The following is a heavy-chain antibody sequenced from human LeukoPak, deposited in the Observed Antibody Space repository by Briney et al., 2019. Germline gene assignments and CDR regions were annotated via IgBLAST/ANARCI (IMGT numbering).Heavy chain of an antibody. Sequence: PSETLSLTCTVSGGSISSYYWNWIRQPPGKGLEWIGFIYYSGIANYNPSLKSRVTISVDTSKNQFSLKLSSVTAADTAVYYCARGGSYVWGSYRLKSWFDPWGQGTLVTVSS. CDR1: GGSISSYY. V-gene: IGHV4-59*01. J-gene: IGHJ5*02. D-gene: IGHD3-16*02. CDR2: IYYSGIA. CDR3: ARGGSYVWGSYRLKSWFDP.